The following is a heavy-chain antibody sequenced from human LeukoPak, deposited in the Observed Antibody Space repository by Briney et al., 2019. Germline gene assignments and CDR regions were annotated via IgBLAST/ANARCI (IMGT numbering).Heavy chain of an antibody. CDR2: ISSSSSCI. V-gene: IGHV3-21*01. Sequence: GGSLRLSCAASGFTFSSYSMNWVRQAPGKGLEWVSSISSSSSCIYYADSVKGRFTISRDNAKNSLDLQMNSLRAEDTAVYYCARDRTRGWPYCSSTSCSESDYWGQGTLVTVSS. CDR3: ARDRTRGWPYCSSTSCSESDY. J-gene: IGHJ4*02. D-gene: IGHD2-2*01. CDR1: GFTFSSYS.